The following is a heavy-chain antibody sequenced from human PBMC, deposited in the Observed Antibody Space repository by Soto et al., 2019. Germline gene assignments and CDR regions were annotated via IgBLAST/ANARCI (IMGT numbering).Heavy chain of an antibody. CDR3: ARGVHYYDSSGNTFFDY. D-gene: IGHD3-22*01. CDR1: GYTFTNFG. V-gene: IGHV1-18*01. CDR2: ISAYNGNT. J-gene: IGHJ4*02. Sequence: ASVKVSCKASGYTFTNFGISWVRQAPGQGLEWMGWISAYNGNTNYAQNFQGRVTMTTDTSTSTAYMELRSLRSDDTAVYYCARGVHYYDSSGNTFFDYWGQGTLVTVSS.